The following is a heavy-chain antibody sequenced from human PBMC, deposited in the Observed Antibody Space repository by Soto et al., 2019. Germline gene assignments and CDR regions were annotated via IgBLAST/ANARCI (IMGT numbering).Heavy chain of an antibody. V-gene: IGHV4-38-2*02. D-gene: IGHD2-2*01. J-gene: IGHJ4*02. CDR2: IDHDANK. Sequence: SETLSLTCAVSGYSTSSGYYWGWIRQPPGKGLEWIANIDHDANKYCTPSLRSRVSISVDTSKNQFSLMLTSVTAADTAVYYCARDMHDSTAFDYWGQGLLVTVSS. CDR1: GYSTSSGYY. CDR3: ARDMHDSTAFDY.